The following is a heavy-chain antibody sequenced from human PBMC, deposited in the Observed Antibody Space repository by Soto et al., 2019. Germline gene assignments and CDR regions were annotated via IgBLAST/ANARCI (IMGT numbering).Heavy chain of an antibody. J-gene: IGHJ5*02. CDR2: ISWDSATI. CDR3: VQGRYPTMATPLDH. D-gene: IGHD1-1*01. CDR1: GFTFDNCG. Sequence: GGSLRLSCAVSGFTFDNCGMHWVRQAPGKGLEWVSGISWDSATIGYADSVKGRFTISRDDAKNSLYLQMNSLRREDTALYYCVQGRYPTMATPLDHWGQGTLVTVSS. V-gene: IGHV3-9*01.